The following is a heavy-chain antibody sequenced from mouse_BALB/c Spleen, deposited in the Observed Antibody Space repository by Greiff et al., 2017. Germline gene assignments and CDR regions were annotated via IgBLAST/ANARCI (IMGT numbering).Heavy chain of an antibody. V-gene: IGHV2-9*02. CDR2: IWAGGST. J-gene: IGHJ1*01. CDR1: GFSLTSYG. CDR3: ARATYDGHWYFDV. Sequence: VQLQQSGPGLVAPSQSLSITCTVSGFSLTSYGVHWVRQPPGKGLEWLGVIWAGGSTNYNSALMSRLSISKDNSKSQVFLKMNSLQTDDTAMYYCARATYDGHWYFDVWGAGTTVTVSS. D-gene: IGHD2-3*01.